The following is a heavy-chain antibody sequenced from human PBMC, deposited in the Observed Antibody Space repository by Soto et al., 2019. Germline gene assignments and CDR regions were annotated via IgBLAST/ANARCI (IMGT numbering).Heavy chain of an antibody. CDR3: ARAYSESYHPGLYYFDY. V-gene: IGHV4-61*01. Sequence: SETLSLTCTVSGGSVSSGSYYWSWIRQPPGKGLEWIGYIYYSGSTNYNPSLKSRVTISVDTSKNQFSLKLSSVTAADTAVYYCARAYSESYHPGLYYFDYWGQGTLVTVSS. CDR1: GGSVSSGSYY. D-gene: IGHD1-26*01. CDR2: IYYSGST. J-gene: IGHJ4*02.